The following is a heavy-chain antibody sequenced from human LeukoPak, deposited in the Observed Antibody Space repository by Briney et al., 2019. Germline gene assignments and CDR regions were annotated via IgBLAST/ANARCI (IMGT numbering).Heavy chain of an antibody. CDR1: GYTHTELS. V-gene: IGHV1-24*01. Sequence: SVKVSCKVSGYTHTELSMHWVRQAPGKGLEWMEGFDPEDGETIYAQKFQGRVTMTEDTSTDTAYMELSSLRSEDTAVYYCATDGIEGSGSYYTFDYWGQGTLVTVSS. J-gene: IGHJ4*02. CDR2: FDPEDGET. D-gene: IGHD3-10*01. CDR3: ATDGIEGSGSYYTFDY.